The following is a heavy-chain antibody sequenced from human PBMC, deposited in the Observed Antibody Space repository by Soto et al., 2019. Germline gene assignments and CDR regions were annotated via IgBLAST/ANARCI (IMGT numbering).Heavy chain of an antibody. D-gene: IGHD3-22*01. V-gene: IGHV1-3*01. Sequence: QVQLVQSGAEVKKPGASVKVSCKASGYTFTSYAMHWVRQAPGQRLEWMGWINAGNGNTKYSQKFQGRVTITRDTSASTAYMELSSLRSEDTAVYYCASSYYYDSSGYYGDYYYYGMDAWGQGTTVTVSS. CDR2: INAGNGNT. CDR1: GYTFTSYA. CDR3: ASSYYYDSSGYYGDYYYYGMDA. J-gene: IGHJ6*02.